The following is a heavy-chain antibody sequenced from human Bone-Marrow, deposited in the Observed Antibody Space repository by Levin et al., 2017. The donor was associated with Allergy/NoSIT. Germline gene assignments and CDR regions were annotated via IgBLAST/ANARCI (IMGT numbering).Heavy chain of an antibody. CDR3: ARGSLSTGPFDI. CDR2: VFYTGTT. J-gene: IGHJ4*02. CDR1: RGSVTTGAYF. D-gene: IGHD4-17*01. Sequence: PSETLSLTCTASRGSVTTGAYFWNWIRQAPGTGLEWIGNVFYTGTTNYNPSLQSRVTVSIDTSKNQFSLRLTSVTAADTAVYYCARGSLSTGPFDIWGQGALVTVSS. V-gene: IGHV4-61*08.